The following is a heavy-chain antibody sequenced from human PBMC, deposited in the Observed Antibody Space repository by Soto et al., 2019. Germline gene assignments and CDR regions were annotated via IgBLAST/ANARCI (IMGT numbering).Heavy chain of an antibody. V-gene: IGHV1-2*04. J-gene: IGHJ6*02. CDR3: ARESFTSSSWYDYGMDV. CDR1: GYTFTGYY. D-gene: IGHD6-13*01. Sequence: ASVKVSCKASGYTFTGYYMHWVRQAPGQGLEWMGWINPNSGGTNYAQKFQGWVTMTRDTSISTAYMELSRLRSDDTAVYYCARESFTSSSWYDYGMDVWGQGPTVTVSS. CDR2: INPNSGGT.